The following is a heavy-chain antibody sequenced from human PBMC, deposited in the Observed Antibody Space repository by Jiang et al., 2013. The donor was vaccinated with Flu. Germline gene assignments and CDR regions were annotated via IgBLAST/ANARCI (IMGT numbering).Heavy chain of an antibody. V-gene: IGHV4-39*07. D-gene: IGHD6-13*01. J-gene: IGHJ5*02. CDR3: ARGHRYSSSWYGRGNWFDP. CDR2: INHSGST. Sequence: LLKPSETLSLTCTVSGGSISSSSYYWGWIRQPPGKGLEWIGEINHSGSTNYNPSLKSRVTISVDTSKNQFSLKLSSVTAADTAVYYCARGHRYSSSWYGRGNWFDPWGQGTLVTVSS. CDR1: GGSISSSSYY.